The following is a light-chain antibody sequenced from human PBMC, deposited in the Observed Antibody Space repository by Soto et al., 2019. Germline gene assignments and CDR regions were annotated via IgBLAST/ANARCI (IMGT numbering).Light chain of an antibody. V-gene: IGLV1-47*01. J-gene: IGLJ2*01. CDR2: KNN. Sequence: QSVLTQPASASGTPGQRVTISCSGSSSNIGSNYVYWYQQLPGTAPKVLIYKNNQRPSGVPDRFSGSKSGTSASLAISGLRSEDEADYYCAAWDDSLSGSVLFGGGTKLTVL. CDR3: AAWDDSLSGSVL. CDR1: SSNIGSNY.